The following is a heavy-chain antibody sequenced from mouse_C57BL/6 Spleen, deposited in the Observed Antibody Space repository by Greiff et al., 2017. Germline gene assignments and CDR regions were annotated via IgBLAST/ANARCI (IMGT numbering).Heavy chain of an antibody. J-gene: IGHJ2*01. V-gene: IGHV1-15*01. CDR1: GYTFTDYE. CDR3: TGPGPWGY. D-gene: IGHD3-1*01. CDR2: IDPETGGT. Sequence: QVQLKQSGAELVRPGASVTLSCKASGYTFTDYEMHWVKQTPVHGLEWIGAIDPETGGTAYNQKFKGRAILTADKSSSTAYMELRSLTSEDSAVYYCTGPGPWGYWGQGTTLTVSS.